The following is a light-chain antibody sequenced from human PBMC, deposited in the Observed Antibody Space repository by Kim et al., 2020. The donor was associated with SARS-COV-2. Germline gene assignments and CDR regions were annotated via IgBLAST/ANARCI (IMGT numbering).Light chain of an antibody. CDR3: QVWDSNSDDAGVE. V-gene: IGLV3-21*04. Sequence: GVTASITCGGNYIGSKSVHWYQQEPGQAPVLVISFDSDRPSGIPERFSGSNSGNTATLTITRVEAGDEADYYCQVWDSNSDDAGVEFGGGTQLTVL. J-gene: IGLJ2*01. CDR2: FDS. CDR1: YIGSKS.